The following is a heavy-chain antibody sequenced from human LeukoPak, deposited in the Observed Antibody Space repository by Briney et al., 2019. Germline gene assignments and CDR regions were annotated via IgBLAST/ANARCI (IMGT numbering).Heavy chain of an antibody. CDR2: ISWNSGSI. D-gene: IGHD1-26*01. CDR1: GFSFDDYA. J-gene: IGHJ4*02. CDR3: AKSSGSYELRAIDY. V-gene: IGHV3-9*01. Sequence: GGSLRLSCAASGFSFDDYAMHWVRQAPGKGLEWVSGISWNSGSIGYADSVKGRFTISRDNAKNSLYLQMNSLRAEDTALYYCAKSSGSYELRAIDYWGQGTLVTVSS.